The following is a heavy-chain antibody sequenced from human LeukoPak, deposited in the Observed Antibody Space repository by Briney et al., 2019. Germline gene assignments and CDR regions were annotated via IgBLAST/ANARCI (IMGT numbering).Heavy chain of an antibody. CDR2: INPKNGDT. CDR3: ARDGRLRNGYDNFYI. CDR1: GYTFSGFY. Sequence: ASVKVSCKASGYTFSGFYINWVRQAPGQGLEWMGWINPKNGDTHYAQDFLGRVTMTRDTSISTAYMELSRLTSDDTAVYYCARDGRLRNGYDNFYIWGQGTLVTVSS. D-gene: IGHD5-18*01. V-gene: IGHV1-2*02. J-gene: IGHJ4*02.